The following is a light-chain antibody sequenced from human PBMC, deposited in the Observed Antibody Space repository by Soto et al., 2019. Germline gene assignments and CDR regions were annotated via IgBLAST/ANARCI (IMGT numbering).Light chain of an antibody. J-gene: IGKJ5*01. CDR2: DAY. CDR3: QQYDNLPIT. Sequence: DIQMTQSPSSLSASVGDRVTITCQASEDISNYLNWYQQKPGKAHKLLIYDAYNLETGFPSRFSGSGSGSDFTFTISSLQPEDIATYYCQQYDNLPITSGQGTRVEIK. CDR1: EDISNY. V-gene: IGKV1-33*01.